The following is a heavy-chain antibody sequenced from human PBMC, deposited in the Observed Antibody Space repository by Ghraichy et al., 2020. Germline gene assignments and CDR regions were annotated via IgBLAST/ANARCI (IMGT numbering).Heavy chain of an antibody. CDR1: GGSFSRPY. CDR3: ARVAVGDPPDYYYSGMDV. J-gene: IGHJ6*01. CDR2: INHAGST. V-gene: IGHV4-34*01. D-gene: IGHD6-19*01. Sequence: SQTLSLTCAVFGGSFSRPYWSWIRQSPVKGLEWIGEINHAGSTNYNPSLKGRVTISVDTSKNQFSLKLDSVTAADTAVYYCARVAVGDPPDYYYSGMDVWGQGTTVAVSS.